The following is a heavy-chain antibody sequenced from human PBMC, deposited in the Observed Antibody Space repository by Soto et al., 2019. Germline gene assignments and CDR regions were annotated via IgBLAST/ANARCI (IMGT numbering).Heavy chain of an antibody. Sequence: GESLKISCKGSGSSFTSYWIGWVRQMPGKGLEWMGIIYPGDSDTRYSPSFQGQVTISADKSISTAYLQWSSLKASDTAMYYCARLRHRMTTVTGNFDYWGQGTLVTVSS. V-gene: IGHV5-51*01. D-gene: IGHD4-4*01. J-gene: IGHJ4*02. CDR1: GSSFTSYW. CDR2: IYPGDSDT. CDR3: ARLRHRMTTVTGNFDY.